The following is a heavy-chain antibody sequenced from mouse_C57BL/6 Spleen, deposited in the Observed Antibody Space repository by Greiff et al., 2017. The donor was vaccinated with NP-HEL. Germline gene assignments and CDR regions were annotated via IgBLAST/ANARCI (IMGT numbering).Heavy chain of an antibody. Sequence: VQLQQPGAELVKPVASVQLSCKASCYTFTSSWMHWVKPRPGRGLAWIGRIDPNSGGTKYTEKFTSKATLTVDKPSSTASIQLSSLTSEDSAVYYCAREGVYYDYDEGDYFDYWGQGTTLTVSS. D-gene: IGHD2-4*01. V-gene: IGHV1-72*01. J-gene: IGHJ2*01. CDR2: IDPNSGGT. CDR3: AREGVYYDYDEGDYFDY. CDR1: CYTFTSSW.